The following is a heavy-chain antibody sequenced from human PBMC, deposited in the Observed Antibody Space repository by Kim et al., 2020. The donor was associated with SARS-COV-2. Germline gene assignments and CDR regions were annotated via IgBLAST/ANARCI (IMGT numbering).Heavy chain of an antibody. V-gene: IGHV3-53*01. Sequence: GDSKDYADSVKGRFTISRDNSKNTLYLQMNSLRAEDTAVYYCARGKYSSSVFDYWGQGTLVTVSS. CDR3: ARGKYSSSVFDY. D-gene: IGHD6-6*01. CDR2: GDSK. J-gene: IGHJ4*02.